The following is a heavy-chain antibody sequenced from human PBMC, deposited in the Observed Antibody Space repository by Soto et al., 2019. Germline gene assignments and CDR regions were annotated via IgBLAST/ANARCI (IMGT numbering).Heavy chain of an antibody. CDR2: IYYSGST. J-gene: IGHJ4*02. Sequence: QVQLQESGPGLVKPSETLSLTCTVSGGSVSSGSYYWSWIRQPPGKGLEWIGYIYYSGSTNYNPSLKSRVTISVDTSKNQFSLKLSSVTAADTAVYYCSRISGYSYGLPPYFDYWGPGTLVTVSS. CDR3: SRISGYSYGLPPYFDY. V-gene: IGHV4-61*01. CDR1: GGSVSSGSYY. D-gene: IGHD5-18*01.